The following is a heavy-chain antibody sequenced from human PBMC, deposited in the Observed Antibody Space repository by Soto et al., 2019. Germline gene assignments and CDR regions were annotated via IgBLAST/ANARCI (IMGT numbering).Heavy chain of an antibody. CDR2: IIPLYGTT. V-gene: IGHV1-69*12. CDR1: RGTFSRYA. D-gene: IGHD6-13*01. Sequence: QVQLVQSGAEVKKPGSSVKVSCKASRGTFSRYAISWVRQAPGQGLEWMGGIIPLYGTTNYAQKFQGRVMINADESTRIAYLELSSLRSEDTAIYYCATEGDAGIAAAGTAWFDRWGQGSLVTVSS. CDR3: ATEGDAGIAAAGTAWFDR. J-gene: IGHJ5*02.